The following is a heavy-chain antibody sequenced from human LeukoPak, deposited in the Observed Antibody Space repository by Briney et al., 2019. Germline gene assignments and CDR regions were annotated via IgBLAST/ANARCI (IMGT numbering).Heavy chain of an antibody. Sequence: GGSLRLSCAASGFTFSTYSMNWVRQAPGKGLEWVSFISSTSSYIYYADPVKGRFTISRDNAKNSLYLQMNSLRAEDTAVYYCARDFESETGDHWGQGTLVTVSS. CDR2: ISSTSSYI. CDR1: GFTFSTYS. D-gene: IGHD3-10*01. CDR3: ARDFESETGDH. V-gene: IGHV3-21*01. J-gene: IGHJ4*02.